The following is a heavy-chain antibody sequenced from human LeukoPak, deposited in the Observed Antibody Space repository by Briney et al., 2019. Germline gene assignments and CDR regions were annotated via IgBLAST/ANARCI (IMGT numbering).Heavy chain of an antibody. CDR2: IYTSGST. Sequence: SETLSLTCTVSGGSISSYYWSWIRQPAGKGLEWIGRIYTSGSTNYNPSLKSRVTISVDTSKNQFSLKLSSVTAADTAVYYCARGQPWYYYGSGSPRGFDYWGQGTLVTVSS. CDR3: ARGQPWYYYGSGSPRGFDY. CDR1: GGSISSYY. V-gene: IGHV4-4*07. J-gene: IGHJ4*02. D-gene: IGHD3-10*01.